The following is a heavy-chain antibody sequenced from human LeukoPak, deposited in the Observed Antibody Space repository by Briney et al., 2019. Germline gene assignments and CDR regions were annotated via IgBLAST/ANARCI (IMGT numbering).Heavy chain of an antibody. CDR2: IYWNDDK. CDR1: GFSLSTSGVG. V-gene: IGHV2-5*01. CDR3: AHRRKTYYYDSGGYPTAFDY. Sequence: SGPTLVNPTQTLTLTCTFSGFSLSTSGVGVGWIRQPPGKALEWLALIYWNDDKRYSPSLKSRLTITKDTSKNQVVLTMTNMDPVDTATYYCAHRRKTYYYDSGGYPTAFDYWGQGTLVTVSS. D-gene: IGHD3-22*01. J-gene: IGHJ4*02.